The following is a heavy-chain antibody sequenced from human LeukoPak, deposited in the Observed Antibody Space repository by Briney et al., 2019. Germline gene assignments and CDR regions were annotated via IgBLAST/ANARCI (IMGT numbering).Heavy chain of an antibody. V-gene: IGHV3-30*02. CDR2: IRYDGSNK. CDR1: GFTFSSYG. J-gene: IGHJ4*02. Sequence: PGGSLRLSCAASGFTFSSYGMHWVRQAPGKGLEWVAFIRYDGSNKYYADSVKGRFTISRDNSKNTLYLQMNSLRAEDTAVYYCAKEDSSGWYRRGVVDYWGQGTLVTVSS. D-gene: IGHD6-19*01. CDR3: AKEDSSGWYRRGVVDY.